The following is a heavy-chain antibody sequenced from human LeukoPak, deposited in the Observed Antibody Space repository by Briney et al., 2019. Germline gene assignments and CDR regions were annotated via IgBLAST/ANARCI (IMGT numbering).Heavy chain of an antibody. Sequence: GGSLRLSCAASGFTVSSNYMSWVRQAPGKGLEWVSVIYSGGSTYYADSVKGRFTISRDNSKNTLYLQMNSLRAEDTAVYYCARDTYYYDSSGYLEVGSDAFDIWGQGTMVTVSS. D-gene: IGHD3-22*01. CDR3: ARDTYYYDSSGYLEVGSDAFDI. V-gene: IGHV3-53*01. CDR2: IYSGGST. J-gene: IGHJ3*02. CDR1: GFTVSSNY.